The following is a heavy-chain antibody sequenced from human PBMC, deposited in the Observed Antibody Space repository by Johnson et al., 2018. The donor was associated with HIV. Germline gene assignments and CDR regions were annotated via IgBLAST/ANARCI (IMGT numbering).Heavy chain of an antibody. CDR3: ARDLIVGATRGGAFDI. CDR1: GLNVSSTY. CDR2: MYRGGST. J-gene: IGHJ3*02. Sequence: VQLVESGGGVVQPGRSLRLSCAASGLNVSSTYMSWVRQAPGKGLEWVSVMYRGGSTYYPDSVRGRFTISRDNSKNTLYLQMNSLKVEDTAVYYCARDLIVGATRGGAFDIWGQGTMVTVSS. V-gene: IGHV3-53*01. D-gene: IGHD1-26*01.